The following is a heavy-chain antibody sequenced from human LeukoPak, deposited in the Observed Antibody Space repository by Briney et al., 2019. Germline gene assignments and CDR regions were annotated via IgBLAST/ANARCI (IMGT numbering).Heavy chain of an antibody. J-gene: IGHJ4*02. CDR1: GGSFSGYY. CDR2: ISYSGST. CDR3: AGGGTYYYDSSGYY. Sequence: SETLSLTCTVSGGSFSGYYWSWIRQPPGKGLEWIGYISYSGSTNYKPSLKSRVTISLDASKNQFSLKLSSVTAADTAVYYGAGGGTYYYDSSGYYWGQGTLVTVYS. D-gene: IGHD3-22*01. V-gene: IGHV4-59*01.